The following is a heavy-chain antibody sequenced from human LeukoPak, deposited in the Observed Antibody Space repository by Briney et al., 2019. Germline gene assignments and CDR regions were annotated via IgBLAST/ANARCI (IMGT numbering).Heavy chain of an antibody. J-gene: IGHJ3*02. V-gene: IGHV4-61*02. CDR1: GGSISSGSYY. D-gene: IGHD3-9*01. CDR2: IYTSGST. Sequence: PSETLSLTCTVSGGSISSGSYYWNWIRQPAGKGLEWIGRIYTSGSTNYNPSLKSRVTISVDTSKNQFSLKLSSVTAADTAVYYCARDTAEYYDILTGYLVGAFDIWGQGTMVTVSS. CDR3: ARDTAEYYDILTGYLVGAFDI.